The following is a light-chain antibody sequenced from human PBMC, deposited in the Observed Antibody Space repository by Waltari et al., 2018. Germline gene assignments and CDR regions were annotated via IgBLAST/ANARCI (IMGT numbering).Light chain of an antibody. Sequence: SYVLTQPPSLSVAPGKTARITCGGNNIGTRSVHWCQRKAGQAPGVVIAYDNDRPSGIPERFSASNSGNMATLTISRVEAGDEADYYCQVWDNYSDHWVFGGGTKLTVL. CDR3: QVWDNYSDHWV. J-gene: IGLJ3*02. CDR2: YDN. V-gene: IGLV3-21*04. CDR1: NIGTRS.